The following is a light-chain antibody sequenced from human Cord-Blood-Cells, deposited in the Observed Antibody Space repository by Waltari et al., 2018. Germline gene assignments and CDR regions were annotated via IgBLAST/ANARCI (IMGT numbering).Light chain of an antibody. CDR2: GKN. CDR1: SLRSYY. CDR3: NSRDSSGNHVV. J-gene: IGLJ2*01. V-gene: IGLV3-19*01. Sequence: SSELTQDPAVSVALGQTVRITCQGDSLRSYYASWYQQKPGQAPVLGIYGKNNRPTGSPDGFSGSSSGNTASLTITGAQAEDEADYYCNSRDSSGNHVVFGGGTKLTVL.